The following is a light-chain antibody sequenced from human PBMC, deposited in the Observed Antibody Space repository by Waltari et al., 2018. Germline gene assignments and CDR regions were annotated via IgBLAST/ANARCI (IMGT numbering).Light chain of an antibody. J-gene: IGKJ1*01. Sequence: DIVMTQSPDSLTVSLGERATINCKSSQSVLYSSNNKNYLAWFQQKPGQPPKLLIYWASPRESGVPDRFSGSGSGTDFTLTISSLQAEDVAVYYCQQYYGIPGFGQGTKVEIK. V-gene: IGKV4-1*01. CDR3: QQYYGIPG. CDR2: WAS. CDR1: QSVLYSSNNKNY.